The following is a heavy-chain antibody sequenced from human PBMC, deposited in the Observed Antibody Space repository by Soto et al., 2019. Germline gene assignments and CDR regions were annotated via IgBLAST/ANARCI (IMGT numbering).Heavy chain of an antibody. J-gene: IGHJ4*02. V-gene: IGHV3-23*01. CDR2: ISGSGSTI. D-gene: IGHD3-22*01. Sequence: SLRLSFAASGFTFSSYAVRWVRQSRWKGPEWISSISGSGSTIYYADSVKGRFTISRDNSKNTLYLQMSSLRAEDTAVYYCAKVFYYYDSSGYYYFDYWGQGALVTVSS. CDR1: GFTFSSYA. CDR3: AKVFYYYDSSGYYYFDY.